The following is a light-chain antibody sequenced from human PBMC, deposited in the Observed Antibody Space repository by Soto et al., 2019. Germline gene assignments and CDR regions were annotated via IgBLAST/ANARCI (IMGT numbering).Light chain of an antibody. Sequence: IQMTQSPSTLSASVGDIVTITCRASQDISAWLAWYQQKPGKPPKLVIYKATALETGVPSRFSGSGSGTDFTFTISSLQPEDIATYYCQQYDDLPITFGQGTRLEIK. J-gene: IGKJ5*01. CDR2: KAT. CDR1: QDISAW. V-gene: IGKV1-5*03. CDR3: QQYDDLPIT.